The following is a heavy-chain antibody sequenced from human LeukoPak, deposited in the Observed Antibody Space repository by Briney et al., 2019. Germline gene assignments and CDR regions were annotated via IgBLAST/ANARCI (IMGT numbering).Heavy chain of an antibody. V-gene: IGHV3-23*01. CDR1: GFYFANYA. D-gene: IGHD3-10*01. CDR3: AKSRGSGLFDY. CDR2: ISGSGGST. J-gene: IGHJ4*02. Sequence: PGGSLRLSCAASGFYFANYAMSWVRQAPGKGLQWVSGISGSGGSTYYADSVKGRFTISRDNSKNTLYVQMNSLRAEDTAVYYCAKSRGSGLFDYWGQGTLVTVAS.